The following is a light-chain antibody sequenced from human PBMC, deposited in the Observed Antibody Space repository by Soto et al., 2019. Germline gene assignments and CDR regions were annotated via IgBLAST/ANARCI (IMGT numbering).Light chain of an antibody. CDR3: SSYRSSSPYV. V-gene: IGLV2-14*01. Sequence: QSALTQPASVSGSPGQSITISCTGTSSDVGAYNSVSWYQQYPGKAPKLMMYEVSNRPSGVSDRFSGSKSGNTASLTISGLQTGDEADYYCSSYRSSSPYVFGTGTKLTVL. J-gene: IGLJ1*01. CDR2: EVS. CDR1: SSDVGAYNS.